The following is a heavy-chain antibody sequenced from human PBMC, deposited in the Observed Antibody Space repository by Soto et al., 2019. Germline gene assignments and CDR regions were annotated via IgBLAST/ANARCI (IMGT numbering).Heavy chain of an antibody. CDR3: AREGYCSGGSCQNWYFDL. J-gene: IGHJ2*01. CDR2: INAGNGNT. Sequence: QVQLVQSGAEVKKPGASVKVSCKASGYTFTSYAMHWVRQAPGQRLEWMGWINAGNGNTKYSQKFQGRVIITRDTSARTAYMELSSLRSEDTAVYYCAREGYCSGGSCQNWYFDLWGRGTLVTVSS. V-gene: IGHV1-3*01. D-gene: IGHD2-15*01. CDR1: GYTFTSYA.